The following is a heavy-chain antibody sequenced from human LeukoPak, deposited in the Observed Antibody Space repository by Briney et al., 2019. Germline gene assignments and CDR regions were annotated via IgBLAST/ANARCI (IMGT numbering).Heavy chain of an antibody. V-gene: IGHV3-21*01. D-gene: IGHD2-2*01. J-gene: IGHJ5*02. CDR3: ARGVVVPAAMGPATNWSDP. CDR1: GFTFDDYA. CDR2: ISSSSSYI. Sequence: PGGSLRLSCAASGFTFDDYAMHWVRQAPGKGLEWVSSISSSSSYIYYADSVKGRFTISRDNAKNSLYLQMNSLRAEDTAVYYCARGVVVPAAMGPATNWSDPWGEGTLATVSP.